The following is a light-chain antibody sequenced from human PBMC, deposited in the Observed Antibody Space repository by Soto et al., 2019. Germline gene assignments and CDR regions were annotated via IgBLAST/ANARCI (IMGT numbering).Light chain of an antibody. CDR2: DVS. CDR1: SSDVGGYNY. CDR3: CSYTSSSTPWV. J-gene: IGLJ1*01. V-gene: IGLV2-14*01. Sequence: QSALTQPASVSGSPGQSITISCTGTSSDVGGYNYVSCYQQHPGKAPKLMIYDVSNRPSGVSNRFSASKSGNTASLTISGLQAEDEADYYCCSYTSSSTPWVFGTGTKVTVL.